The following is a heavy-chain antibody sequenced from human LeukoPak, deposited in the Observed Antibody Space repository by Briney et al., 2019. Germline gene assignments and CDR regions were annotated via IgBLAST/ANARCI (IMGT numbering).Heavy chain of an antibody. Sequence: GGSLRLSCAASGFGFSDYGIHWVRQAPGKGLEWAALISYDGSIAYYSDSVKGRFTTSRDNSKNTLNLQMNGLRVEDTATYYCARDLSPPGAYYYFGMDVWGQGTTVTVSS. CDR1: GFGFSDYG. CDR2: ISYDGSIA. J-gene: IGHJ6*02. V-gene: IGHV3-33*01. D-gene: IGHD1-14*01. CDR3: ARDLSPPGAYYYFGMDV.